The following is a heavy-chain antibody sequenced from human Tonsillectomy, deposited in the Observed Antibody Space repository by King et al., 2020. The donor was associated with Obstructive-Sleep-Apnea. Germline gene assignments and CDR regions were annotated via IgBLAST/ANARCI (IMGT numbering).Heavy chain of an antibody. Sequence: QLQESGPGLVKPSQTLSLICTVSGGSISSGDYYWSWIRQPPGKGLEWIGYIYYSGSTYYNPSLKSRVTISMDTSKNQFSLKLSSVTAADTAGYFCARAVKTYYYDSSGLDYWGQGTLVTVSS. CDR2: IYYSGST. CDR3: ARAVKTYYYDSSGLDY. D-gene: IGHD3-22*01. V-gene: IGHV4-30-4*01. J-gene: IGHJ4*02. CDR1: GGSISSGDYY.